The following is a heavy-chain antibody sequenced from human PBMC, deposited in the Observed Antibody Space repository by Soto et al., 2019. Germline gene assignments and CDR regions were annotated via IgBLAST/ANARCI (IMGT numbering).Heavy chain of an antibody. D-gene: IGHD3-22*01. V-gene: IGHV3-30*18. Sequence: XGSLRLSCAASGFTXSSYGMHWVRQAPGKGLEWVAVISYDGSNKYYADSVKGRFTISRDNSKNTLYLQMNSLRAEDTAVYYCAKGADSSGYYNFDYWGQGTLVTVSS. CDR2: ISYDGSNK. CDR3: AKGADSSGYYNFDY. J-gene: IGHJ4*02. CDR1: GFTXSSYG.